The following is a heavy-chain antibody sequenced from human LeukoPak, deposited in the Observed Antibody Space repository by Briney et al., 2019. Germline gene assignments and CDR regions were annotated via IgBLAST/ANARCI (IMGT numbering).Heavy chain of an antibody. CDR2: ISSSSSYI. CDR3: VRQLAVPGPGYFDL. D-gene: IGHD6-19*01. V-gene: IGHV3-21*01. Sequence: GGSLRLSCAPSSFTFTRSTTNWVPQAPRKGLEWVSSISSSSSYINYTASVKGRFTISKDTSKNTLYLQMSTLRAEDTAVYYCVRQLAVPGPGYFDLWSRGTLVTVSS. J-gene: IGHJ2*01. CDR1: SFTFTRST.